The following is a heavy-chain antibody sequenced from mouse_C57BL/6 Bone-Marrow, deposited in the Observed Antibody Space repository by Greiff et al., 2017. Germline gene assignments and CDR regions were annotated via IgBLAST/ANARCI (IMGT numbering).Heavy chain of an antibody. CDR1: GYTFTSYW. V-gene: IGHV1-50*01. Sequence: VQLQQPGAELVKPGASVKLSCKASGYTFTSYWMQWVKQRPGQGLEWIGEIDPSDSYTNYNQKFKGKATLTVDTSSSTAYMQRSSLTSEDSAVYYCARSYDYPYYYAMDDRGQGTSVTVSS. J-gene: IGHJ4*01. CDR3: ARSYDYPYYYAMDD. D-gene: IGHD2-4*01. CDR2: IDPSDSYT.